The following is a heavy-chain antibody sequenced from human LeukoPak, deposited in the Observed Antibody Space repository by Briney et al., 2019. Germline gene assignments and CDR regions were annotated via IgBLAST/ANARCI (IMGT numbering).Heavy chain of an antibody. Sequence: GGSLRHSCAASGFTFSSYGMHWVRQAPGKGLEWVAVISYDGSNKYYADSVKGRFTISRDNSKNTLYLQMNSLRAEDTAVYYCARDLRSGSYPLYNWFDPWGQGTLVTVSS. V-gene: IGHV3-30*03. CDR3: ARDLRSGSYPLYNWFDP. CDR2: ISYDGSNK. D-gene: IGHD3-10*01. CDR1: GFTFSSYG. J-gene: IGHJ5*02.